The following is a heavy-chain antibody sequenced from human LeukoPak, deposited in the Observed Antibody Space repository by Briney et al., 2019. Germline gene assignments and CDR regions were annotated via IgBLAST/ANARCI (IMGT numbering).Heavy chain of an antibody. CDR1: GYTFTTFS. D-gene: IGHD6-13*01. CDR2: ISADNAHT. Sequence: RRASVKVSCKASGYTFTTFSISWVRQAPGQGLEWMGWISADNAHTNYAQKFQGRVTMTTDTSTSTAYMELRSLRSDDTAVYYCARIHSRVWANFDYWGQGTLVTVSS. J-gene: IGHJ4*02. V-gene: IGHV1-18*01. CDR3: ARIHSRVWANFDY.